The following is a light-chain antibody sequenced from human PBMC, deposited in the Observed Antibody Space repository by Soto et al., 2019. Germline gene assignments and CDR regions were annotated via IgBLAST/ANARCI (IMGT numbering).Light chain of an antibody. Sequence: QSVLDQPPSASGSAGQSVTISCTGTQNDIGVYDFVSWYQHHPGKAPRLIIYEVVQRPSGVPDRFSGSKSGNTASLTVSGLQAADEADYFCKSYAGSNTYVFGSGTKVTVL. J-gene: IGLJ1*01. V-gene: IGLV2-8*01. CDR3: KSYAGSNTYV. CDR1: QNDIGVYDF. CDR2: EVV.